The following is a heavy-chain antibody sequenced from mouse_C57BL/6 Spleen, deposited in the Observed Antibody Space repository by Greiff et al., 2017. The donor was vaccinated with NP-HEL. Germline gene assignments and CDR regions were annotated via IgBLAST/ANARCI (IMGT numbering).Heavy chain of an antibody. J-gene: IGHJ2*01. CDR2: ISSGSSTI. Sequence: EVQLQESGGGLVKPGGSLKLSCAASGFTFSDYGMHWVRQAPEKGLEWVAYISSGSSTIYYADTVKGRFTISRDNAKNTLFLQMTSLRSEDTAMYYCATAYYSNYGYFDYWGQGTTLTVSS. D-gene: IGHD2-5*01. V-gene: IGHV5-17*01. CDR3: ATAYYSNYGYFDY. CDR1: GFTFSDYG.